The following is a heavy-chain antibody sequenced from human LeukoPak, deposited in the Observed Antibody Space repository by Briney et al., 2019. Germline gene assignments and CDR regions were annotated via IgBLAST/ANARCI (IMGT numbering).Heavy chain of an antibody. Sequence: SVKVSCKASGGTFSSYAISWVRQAPGQGLEWMGGIIPIFGTANYAQKFQGRVTMTRDTSISTAYMELSRLRSDDTAVYYCARDGTGGVDYWGQGTLVTVSS. D-gene: IGHD3-16*01. V-gene: IGHV1-69*05. CDR1: GGTFSSYA. CDR2: IIPIFGTA. J-gene: IGHJ4*02. CDR3: ARDGTGGVDY.